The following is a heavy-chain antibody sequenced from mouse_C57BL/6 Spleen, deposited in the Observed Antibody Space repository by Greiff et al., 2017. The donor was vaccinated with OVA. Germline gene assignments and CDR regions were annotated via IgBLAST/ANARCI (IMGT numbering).Heavy chain of an antibody. CDR3: ARERDYYGSSYRGFAY. V-gene: IGHV1-59*01. D-gene: IGHD1-1*01. J-gene: IGHJ3*01. Sequence: QVQLQQSGAELVRPGTSVKLSCKASGYTFTSYWMHWVKQRPGQGLEWIGVIDPSDSYTNYNQKFKGKATLTVDTSSSTAYMQLSSLTSEDSAVYYCARERDYYGSSYRGFAYWGQGTLVTVSA. CDR2: IDPSDSYT. CDR1: GYTFTSYW.